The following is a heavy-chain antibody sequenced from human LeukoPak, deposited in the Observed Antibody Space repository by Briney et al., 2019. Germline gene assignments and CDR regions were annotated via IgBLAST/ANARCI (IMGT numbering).Heavy chain of an antibody. J-gene: IGHJ6*03. CDR3: AKGPRGAAGYYYYYMDV. V-gene: IGHV3-23*01. CDR1: GFTFSSYA. D-gene: IGHD6-13*01. Sequence: GGSLRLSCAASGFTFSSYAMSWVRQAPGKGLEWVSAISVSGGSTYYADSVKGRFTISRDNSKNTLYLQMNSLRAEDTAVYYCAKGPRGAAGYYYYYMDVWGKGTTVTVSS. CDR2: ISVSGGST.